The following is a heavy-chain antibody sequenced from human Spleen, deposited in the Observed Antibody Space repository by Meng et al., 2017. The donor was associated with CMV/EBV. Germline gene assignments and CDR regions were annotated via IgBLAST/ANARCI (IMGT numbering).Heavy chain of an antibody. D-gene: IGHD4-11*01. V-gene: IGHV4-39*07. CDR1: GGSISSSSYY. J-gene: IGHJ6*02. CDR2: IYHSGST. Sequence: SETLSLTCSVSGGSISSSSYYWGWIRQPPGKGLEWIGTIYHSGSTYYNPSLRVRVTISVDTSKNQFSLKLSSVTAADTAVYYCARDRSNYHYYYGMDVWGQGTTVTVSS. CDR3: ARDRSNYHYYYGMDV.